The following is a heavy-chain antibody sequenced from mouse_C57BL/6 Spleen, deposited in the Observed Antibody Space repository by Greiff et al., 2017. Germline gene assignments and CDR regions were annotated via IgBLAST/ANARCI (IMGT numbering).Heavy chain of an antibody. Sequence: QVHVKQSGAELVKPGASVKISCKASGYAFSSYWMNWVKQRPGKGLEWIGQIYPGDGDTNYNGKFKGKATLTADKSSSTAYMQLSSLTSEDSAVYFCAREGSYGSSLFAYWGQGTLVTVSA. CDR3: AREGSYGSSLFAY. V-gene: IGHV1-80*01. J-gene: IGHJ3*01. CDR2: IYPGDGDT. CDR1: GYAFSSYW. D-gene: IGHD1-1*01.